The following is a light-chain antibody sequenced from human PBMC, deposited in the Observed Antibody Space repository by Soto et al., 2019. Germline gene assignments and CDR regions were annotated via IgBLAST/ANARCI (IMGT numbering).Light chain of an antibody. CDR1: RSDVGNYKY. CDR3: SSYAGSNLGV. J-gene: IGLJ3*02. CDR2: EVS. Sequence: QSALTQSPSASGSPGQSVTISCTGPRSDVGNYKYVSWYQQHPGKAPKLMIYEVSKRPSGVPDRFSGSKSGNTASLTVSGLQVEDEADYYCSSYAGSNLGVFGGGTKLTVL. V-gene: IGLV2-8*01.